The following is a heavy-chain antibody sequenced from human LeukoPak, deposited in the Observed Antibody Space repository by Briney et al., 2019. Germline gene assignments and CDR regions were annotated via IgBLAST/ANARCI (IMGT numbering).Heavy chain of an antibody. CDR1: GFTFSSYE. CDR3: ARDSTCSSTSCYAGYYYYGMGV. J-gene: IGHJ6*02. V-gene: IGHV3-48*03. CDR2: ISSSGSTI. D-gene: IGHD2-2*01. Sequence: GGSLRLSCAASGFTFSSYEMNWVRQAPGKGLEWVSYISSSGSTIYYADSVKGRFTISRDNAKNSLYLQMNSLRAEDTAVYYCARDSTCSSTSCYAGYYYYGMGVWGQGTTVTVSS.